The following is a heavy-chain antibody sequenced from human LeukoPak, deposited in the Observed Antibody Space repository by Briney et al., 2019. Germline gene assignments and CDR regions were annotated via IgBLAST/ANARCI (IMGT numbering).Heavy chain of an antibody. V-gene: IGHV4-4*02. CDR1: GFTFSSYEM. CDR2: IYHSGST. J-gene: IGHJ6*04. CDR3: AREGLTRFGDV. Sequence: GSLRLSCAASGFTFSSYEMNWVRQPPGKGLEWIGEIYHSGSTNYNPSLKSRVTISVDKSKNQFSLKLSSVTAADTAVYYCAREGLTRFGDVWAKGPRSPSPQ. D-gene: IGHD1-14*01.